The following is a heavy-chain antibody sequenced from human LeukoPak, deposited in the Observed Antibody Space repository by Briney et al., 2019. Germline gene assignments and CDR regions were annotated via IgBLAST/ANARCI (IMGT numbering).Heavy chain of an antibody. CDR1: GFTFSSYW. D-gene: IGHD2-15*01. CDR3: ARAPRYPNGNYYYYYMDV. Sequence: GGSLRLSCAASGFTFSSYWMSWVRQAPGKGLEWVANIKQDGSEKYYVDSVKGRFTISRDNAKNSLYLQMNSLRAEDTAVYYCARAPRYPNGNYYYYYMDVWGKGTTVTVSS. V-gene: IGHV3-7*01. CDR2: IKQDGSEK. J-gene: IGHJ6*03.